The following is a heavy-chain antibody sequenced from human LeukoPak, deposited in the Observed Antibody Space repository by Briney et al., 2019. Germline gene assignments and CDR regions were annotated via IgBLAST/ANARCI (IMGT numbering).Heavy chain of an antibody. Sequence: GGSLRLSCAASEFTVSNSYMTWVRQAPGKGLEWVSVIYEGGGRYYGDSVKGRFTISKDNFENTVYLQMNSLRADDTAVYYCAREYCSGGSCYEFDYWGQGTLVTVSS. CDR1: EFTVSNSY. V-gene: IGHV3-53*01. CDR2: IYEGGGR. CDR3: AREYCSGGSCYEFDY. J-gene: IGHJ4*02. D-gene: IGHD2-15*01.